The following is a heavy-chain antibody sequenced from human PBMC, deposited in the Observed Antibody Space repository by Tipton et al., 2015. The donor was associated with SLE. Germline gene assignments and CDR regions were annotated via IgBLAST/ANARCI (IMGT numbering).Heavy chain of an antibody. J-gene: IGHJ4*02. D-gene: IGHD3-22*01. CDR1: GGTFSSYG. CDR2: MNPNSGNT. V-gene: IGHV1-8*02. CDR3: ARDDSSGYYLVDY. Sequence: QSGAEVKKPGSSVKVSCKASGGTFSSYGISWVRQAPGQGLEWMGWMNPNSGNTGYAQKFQGRVTMTRNTSISTAYMELSSLRSEDTAVYYCARDDSSGYYLVDYWGQGSLVTVSS.